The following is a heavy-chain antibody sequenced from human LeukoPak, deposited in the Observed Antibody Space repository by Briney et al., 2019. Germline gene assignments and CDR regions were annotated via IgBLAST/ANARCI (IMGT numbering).Heavy chain of an antibody. CDR3: ARVGSGPFVYFDY. J-gene: IGHJ4*02. D-gene: IGHD2-15*01. CDR2: ISSNGGST. V-gene: IGHV3-64*01. Sequence: GSLRLSCAASGFTFSSYAMHWVRQAPGKGLEYVSAISSNGGSTYYANSVKGRFTISRDNSKNTLYLQMGSLRAEDMAVYYCARVGSGPFVYFDYWGQGTLVTVSS. CDR1: GFTFSSYA.